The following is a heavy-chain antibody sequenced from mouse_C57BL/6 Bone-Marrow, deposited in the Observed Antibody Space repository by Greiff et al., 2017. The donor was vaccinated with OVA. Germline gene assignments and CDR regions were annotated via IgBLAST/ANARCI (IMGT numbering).Heavy chain of an antibody. J-gene: IGHJ1*03. CDR2: IDPETGGT. V-gene: IGHV1-15*01. Sequence: QVQLQQSGAELVRPGASVTLSCKASGYTFTDYEMHWVQQTPVHGLEWIGAIDPETGGTAYNQKFKGKAILTADKSSSTAYMELRSLTSEDSAVYYCTSTYGSSPDVWGTGTTVTVSS. CDR3: TSTYGSSPDV. CDR1: GYTFTDYE. D-gene: IGHD1-1*01.